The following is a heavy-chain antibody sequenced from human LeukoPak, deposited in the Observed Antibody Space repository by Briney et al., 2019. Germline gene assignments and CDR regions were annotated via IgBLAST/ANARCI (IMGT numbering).Heavy chain of an antibody. J-gene: IGHJ1*01. V-gene: IGHV4-30-2*01. CDR2: IYHSGST. CDR1: GGSISSGGYY. Sequence: SQTLSLTCTVSGGSISSGGYYWSWIRQPPGKGLEWIGYIYHSGSTYYNPSLKSRVTISVDRSKNQFSLKLSSVTAADTAVYYCARGSSWYEGFQHWGQGTLVTVSS. CDR3: ARGSSWYEGFQH. D-gene: IGHD6-13*01.